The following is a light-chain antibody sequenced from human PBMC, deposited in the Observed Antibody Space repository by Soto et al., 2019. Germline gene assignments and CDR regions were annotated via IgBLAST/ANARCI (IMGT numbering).Light chain of an antibody. V-gene: IGKV3-15*01. CDR1: QSVSSN. CDR3: QQYNNWPPWT. CDR2: GAS. J-gene: IGKJ1*01. Sequence: EIVMTQSPATLSVSPGERATLSCRASQSVSSNLAWYQQKPGQAPRLLIYGASTRATGIPARFSGSGSGTEVILIISSLQSEDFAVYYCQQYNNWPPWTFGQGTKVEIK.